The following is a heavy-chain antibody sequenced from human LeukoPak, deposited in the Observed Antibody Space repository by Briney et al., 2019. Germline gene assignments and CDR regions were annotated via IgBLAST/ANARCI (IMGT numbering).Heavy chain of an antibody. CDR1: GYTFTSYY. CDR2: INPSGGTT. CDR3: ARVRGGGHYFDY. Sequence: ASVKVSCKASGYTFTSYYVLWVRQAPGQGLEWMRIINPSGGTTNYAQKFQGRVTMTRDTSTSTVHMELSSLRSEDTAVYYCARVRGGGHYFDYWGQGALVTVPS. J-gene: IGHJ4*02. V-gene: IGHV1-46*01. D-gene: IGHD3-16*01.